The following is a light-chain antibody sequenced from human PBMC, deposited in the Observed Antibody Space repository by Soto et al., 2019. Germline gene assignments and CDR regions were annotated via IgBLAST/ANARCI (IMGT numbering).Light chain of an antibody. CDR2: GAS. CDR3: QQYNNWPRT. J-gene: IGKJ1*01. V-gene: IGKV3-15*01. Sequence: EIVMTQSPATLSVSPGERATLSCRASQSVSSNLAWYQQKPGQAPRLLIYGASTRATGIPARFSGSGSGTEFTLTISSLQSEDFAVCYCQQYNNWPRTFGQGTK. CDR1: QSVSSN.